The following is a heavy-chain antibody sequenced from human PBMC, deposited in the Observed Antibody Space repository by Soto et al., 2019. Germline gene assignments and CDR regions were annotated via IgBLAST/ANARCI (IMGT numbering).Heavy chain of an antibody. CDR1: GYSISSGHY. V-gene: IGHV4-38-2*02. D-gene: IGHD3-16*01. CDR2: IFSSETT. Sequence: TLSLTCSVSGYSISSGHYWGWIRQPPGTGLEWIEYIFSSETTDYNPSLKSRLTMSLDTSQNQFSRKLNSVTAADTAVYFCARVPAPFDFYYAMDVWGQGTTVTVSS. CDR3: ARVPAPFDFYYAMDV. J-gene: IGHJ6*02.